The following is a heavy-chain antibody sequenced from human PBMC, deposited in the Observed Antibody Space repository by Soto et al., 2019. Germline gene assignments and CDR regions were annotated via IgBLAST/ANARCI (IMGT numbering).Heavy chain of an antibody. V-gene: IGHV4-39*01. CDR2: IYYSGST. D-gene: IGHD1-26*01. Sequence: SETLSLTCTVSGGSISSSSYYWGWIRQPPGKGLEWIGSIYYSGSTYYNPSLKSRVTISVDTSKNQFSLKLSSVTAADTAVYYCARPSGSYLYYFDYWRQGTLVTVSS. CDR1: GGSISSSSYY. J-gene: IGHJ4*02. CDR3: ARPSGSYLYYFDY.